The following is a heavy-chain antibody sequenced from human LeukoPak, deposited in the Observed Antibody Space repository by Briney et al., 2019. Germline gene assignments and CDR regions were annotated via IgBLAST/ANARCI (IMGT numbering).Heavy chain of an antibody. CDR3: ARGGRGSAAVVAPRSFDI. CDR1: GFTLSTNA. J-gene: IGHJ3*02. Sequence: PGGSLRLSCLTSGFTLSTNAMSWVRQAPGKGLEWISGISGSGASTYYADSVKGRFTISRDDSRNTLYLQMNSLRAEDSALYYCARGGRGSAAVVAPRSFDIWGQGTMVTVSS. V-gene: IGHV3-23*01. D-gene: IGHD3-22*01. CDR2: ISGSGAST.